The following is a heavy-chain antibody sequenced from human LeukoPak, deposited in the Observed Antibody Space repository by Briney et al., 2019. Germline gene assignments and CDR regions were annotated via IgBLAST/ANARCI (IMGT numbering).Heavy chain of an antibody. Sequence: GGSLRLSCAASGFTFSSYGMHWVRQAPGKGLEWLAVISYDGSNKYYADSVKGRFTIFGDNSKNTLYLQMNSLRAEDTAMYYCAKDLSAARQFHYYYGLDVWGQGTTVTVSS. D-gene: IGHD2-2*01. CDR3: AKDLSAARQFHYYYGLDV. V-gene: IGHV3-30*18. CDR1: GFTFSSYG. CDR2: ISYDGSNK. J-gene: IGHJ6*02.